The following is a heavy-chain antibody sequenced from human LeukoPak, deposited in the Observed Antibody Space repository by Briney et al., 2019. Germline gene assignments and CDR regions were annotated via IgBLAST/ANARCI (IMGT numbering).Heavy chain of an antibody. V-gene: IGHV3-30-3*01. Sequence: GRSLRLSCAASGFTFSTYAIHWVRQAPGKGLEWVAVISYDGSNKYYADSVKGRFTISRDNSKNTVYLQMNSLRAEDTAVYYCASAEYCTSTSCRPYYLDYWGQGTLVTVS. CDR1: GFTFSTYA. J-gene: IGHJ4*02. CDR2: ISYDGSNK. CDR3: ASAEYCTSTSCRPYYLDY. D-gene: IGHD2-2*01.